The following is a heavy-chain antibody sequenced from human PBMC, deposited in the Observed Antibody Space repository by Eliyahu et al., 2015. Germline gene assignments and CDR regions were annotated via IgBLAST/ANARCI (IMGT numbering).Heavy chain of an antibody. J-gene: IGHJ4*02. Sequence: QLQLQESGPGLVKPSETLSLTCTXSGGSITTSNYYWSWIRQTPGKGLEWIASIYYSGTTFYNPSLKSRVTMSVDTSKNQFSLKLTSVTAADTAIYYCSREVSSTSFDWGQGTLVTVSS. CDR3: SREVSSTSFD. CDR1: GGSITTSNYY. V-gene: IGHV4-39*07. CDR2: IYYSGTT. D-gene: IGHD6-6*01.